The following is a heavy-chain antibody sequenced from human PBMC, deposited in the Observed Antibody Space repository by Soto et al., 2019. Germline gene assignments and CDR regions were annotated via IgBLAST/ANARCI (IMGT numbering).Heavy chain of an antibody. Sequence: QITLKESGPTLVKPTQTLTLTCTFSGFSLSTSGVGVGWIRQPPGKALEWLALIYWDDDNHYSPSLKSRLTITKDTSKNQGVLTKANVDPVDTATYYCARLMVRGVIGACDIWGQGTMVTVSS. J-gene: IGHJ3*02. CDR2: IYWDDDN. V-gene: IGHV2-5*02. CDR3: ARLMVRGVIGACDI. D-gene: IGHD3-10*01. CDR1: GFSLSTSGVG.